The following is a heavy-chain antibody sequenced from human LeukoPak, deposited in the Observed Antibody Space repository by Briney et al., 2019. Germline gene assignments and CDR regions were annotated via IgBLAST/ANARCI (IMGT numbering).Heavy chain of an antibody. Sequence: GESLKISCKGSGYSFTSYWIGWVRQMPGKGLEWMGIICPRDSDTRYSPSFQGQVTVSADKSISTAYLQWSSLKASDTAIYYCARRPITMIRGVPGWFDPWGQGTLVTVSS. CDR1: GYSFTSYW. D-gene: IGHD3-10*01. J-gene: IGHJ5*02. CDR3: ARRPITMIRGVPGWFDP. V-gene: IGHV5-51*01. CDR2: ICPRDSDT.